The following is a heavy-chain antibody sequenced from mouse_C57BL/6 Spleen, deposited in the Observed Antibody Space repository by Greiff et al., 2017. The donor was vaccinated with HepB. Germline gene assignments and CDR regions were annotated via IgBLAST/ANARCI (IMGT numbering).Heavy chain of an antibody. CDR2: IHPNSGST. D-gene: IGHD2-4*01. V-gene: IGHV1-64*01. CDR1: GYTFTSYW. CDR3: SSSDDYAAWFAY. Sequence: VQLQQPGAELVKPGASVKLSCKASGYTFTSYWMHWVKQRPGQGLEWIGMIHPNSGSTNYNEKFKSKATLTVDKSSSTAYMQLSSLTSEDSAVYYCSSSDDYAAWFAYWGQGTLVTVSA. J-gene: IGHJ3*01.